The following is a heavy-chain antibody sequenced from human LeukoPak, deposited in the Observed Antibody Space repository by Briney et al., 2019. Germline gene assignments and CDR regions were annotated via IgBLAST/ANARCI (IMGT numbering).Heavy chain of an antibody. CDR3: AIRARITIFGLHDY. CDR2: INPSGGST. D-gene: IGHD3-3*01. J-gene: IGHJ4*02. CDR1: GYTFTSYY. Sequence: GASVKVSCKASGYTFTSYYMHWVRQAPGQGLEWMGIINPSGGSTSYAQKFQGRVTITADKSTSTAYMELSSLRSEDTAVYYCAIRARITIFGLHDYWGQGTLVTVSS. V-gene: IGHV1-46*01.